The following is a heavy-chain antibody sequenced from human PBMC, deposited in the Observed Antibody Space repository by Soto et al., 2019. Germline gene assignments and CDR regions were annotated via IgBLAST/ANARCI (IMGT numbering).Heavy chain of an antibody. CDR1: GLTFCSSA. CDR2: ISNDGNSQ. J-gene: IGHJ6*02. Sequence: GGSPRLSCAASGLTFCSSAMSWVRQDPGKGLEWVAVISNDGNSQYYADSVKGRFTISRDSSKNTLFLQMNSLRREDTAVYYCAKAFWSRRLRSRRTYCNLDVWGQGITVTVSS. D-gene: IGHD3-3*01. V-gene: IGHV3-30*18. CDR3: AKAFWSRRLRSRRTYCNLDV.